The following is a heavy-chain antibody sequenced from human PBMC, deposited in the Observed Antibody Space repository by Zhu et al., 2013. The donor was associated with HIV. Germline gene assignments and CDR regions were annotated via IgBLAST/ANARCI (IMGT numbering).Heavy chain of an antibody. D-gene: IGHD1-1*01. Sequence: QVQLVQSGAEVKKPGSSVKVSCKASGGTFSSYTFNWVRQAPGQGLEWMGRIIPILNVATYSQRFQGRLTITADTSTSIVYMELGSLTSEDTAVYYCARPESAVEPTAIERANDPFDIWGQGTMVTVSS. CDR3: ARPESAVEPTAIERANDPFDI. CDR2: IIPILNVA. V-gene: IGHV1-69*09. J-gene: IGHJ3*02. CDR1: GGTFSSYT.